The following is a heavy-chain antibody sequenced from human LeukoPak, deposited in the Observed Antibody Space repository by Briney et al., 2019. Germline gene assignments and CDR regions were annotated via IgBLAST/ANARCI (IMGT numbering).Heavy chain of an antibody. Sequence: GRSLRLSCAASGFTFSSYGMHWVRQAPGKGLEWVAVIWYDGSNKYYADSVKGRFTISRDNSKNTLYLQMNSLRAEDTAVYYCARAPYGDYPYGMDVWGQGTTVTVSS. V-gene: IGHV3-33*01. J-gene: IGHJ6*02. CDR3: ARAPYGDYPYGMDV. D-gene: IGHD4-17*01. CDR1: GFTFSSYG. CDR2: IWYDGSNK.